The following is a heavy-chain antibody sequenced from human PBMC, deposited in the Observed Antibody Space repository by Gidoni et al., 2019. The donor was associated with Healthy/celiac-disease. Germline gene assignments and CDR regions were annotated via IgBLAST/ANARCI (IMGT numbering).Heavy chain of an antibody. Sequence: EVQLVESGGGLVKPGGSLRLSCAASGFTFSNAWMSWVRQAPGKGLEWVGRIKSKTDGGTTDYAAPVKGRFTISRDDSKNTLYLQMNSLKTEDTAVYYFTTGPYYYDSSGYYYYFDYWGQGTLVTVSS. CDR3: TTGPYYYDSSGYYYYFDY. V-gene: IGHV3-15*01. J-gene: IGHJ4*02. CDR1: GFTFSNAW. CDR2: IKSKTDGGTT. D-gene: IGHD3-22*01.